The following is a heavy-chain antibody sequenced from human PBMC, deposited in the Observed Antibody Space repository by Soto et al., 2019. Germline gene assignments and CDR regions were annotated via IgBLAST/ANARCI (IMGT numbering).Heavy chain of an antibody. J-gene: IGHJ5*02. Sequence: EVQLVESGGGLVQPGGSLRLSCATSGFTFGDYWMSWVRQAPGKRLEWVANTKQDESEKYYVGSVRGRFTISRDNAKNSLYLQMNSLRAEDPALYFCVREGDSGFFSWGQGTLVTVSS. V-gene: IGHV3-7*01. CDR1: GFTFGDYW. CDR2: TKQDESEK. CDR3: VREGDSGFFS. D-gene: IGHD6-25*01.